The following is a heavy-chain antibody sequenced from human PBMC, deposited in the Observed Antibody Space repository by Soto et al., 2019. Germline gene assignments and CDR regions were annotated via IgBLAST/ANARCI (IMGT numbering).Heavy chain of an antibody. CDR3: ARDLEDIVVVPAARHYYYYGMDV. CDR1: GYTFTSYG. D-gene: IGHD2-2*01. Sequence: ASVKVSCKASGYTFTSYGISWVRQAPGQGLEWMGWISAYNGNTNYAQKLQGRVTMTTDTSTSTAYMELRSLRSDDTAVYYCARDLEDIVVVPAARHYYYYGMDVWGQGTTVTVS. J-gene: IGHJ6*02. V-gene: IGHV1-18*01. CDR2: ISAYNGNT.